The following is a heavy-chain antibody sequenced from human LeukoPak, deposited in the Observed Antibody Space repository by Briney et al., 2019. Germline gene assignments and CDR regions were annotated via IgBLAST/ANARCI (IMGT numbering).Heavy chain of an antibody. CDR3: AGGRSGYDYIRY. V-gene: IGHV4-61*10. CDR1: GGSISSGSYY. J-gene: IGHJ4*02. Sequence: NPSETLSLTCTVSGGSISSGSYYWSWIRQPAGKGLEWIGYIYYSGSTNYNPSLKSRVTISVDTSKNQFSLKLSSVTAADTAVYYCAGGRSGYDYIRYWGQGTLVTVSS. CDR2: IYYSGST. D-gene: IGHD5-12*01.